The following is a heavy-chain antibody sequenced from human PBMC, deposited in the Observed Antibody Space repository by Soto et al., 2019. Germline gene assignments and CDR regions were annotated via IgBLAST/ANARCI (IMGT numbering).Heavy chain of an antibody. CDR1: GFTFSSYA. CDR3: ARDIPGVRYYGMDV. D-gene: IGHD2-2*01. V-gene: IGHV3-23*01. CDR2: IGESGTPT. Sequence: EVQLLESGGGLVQPGGSLRLSCAASGFTFSSYAMKWVRQAPGKGLEWVSLIGESGTPTYYADSVKGRFTISRDNSGNTRFLEMYSMRAEDTAVYYGARDIPGVRYYGMDVWGQGTTVTVSS. J-gene: IGHJ6*02.